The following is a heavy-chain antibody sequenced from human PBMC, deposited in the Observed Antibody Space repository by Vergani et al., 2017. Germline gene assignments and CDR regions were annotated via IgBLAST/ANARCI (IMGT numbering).Heavy chain of an antibody. J-gene: IGHJ6*03. Sequence: EVQLVESGGGLVKPGGSLRLSCAASGFTFSNAWMSWVRQAPGKGLEWVGRIKSKTDGGTTDYAAPVKGRFTISRDDSKNTLYLQMNSLKTEDTAVYYCTAYNWNREYYYYYMDVWGKGTTVTVSS. CDR3: TAYNWNREYYYYYMDV. V-gene: IGHV3-15*01. D-gene: IGHD1-20*01. CDR1: GFTFSNAW. CDR2: IKSKTDGGTT.